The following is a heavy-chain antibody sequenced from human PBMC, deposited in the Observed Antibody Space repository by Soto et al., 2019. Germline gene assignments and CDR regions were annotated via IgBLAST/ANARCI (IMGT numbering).Heavy chain of an antibody. CDR1: GFTFSNYP. V-gene: IGHV3-23*01. J-gene: IGHJ4*02. Sequence: EVQLLESGGGLVQPGGSLRLSCAASGFTFSNYPMSWVRQAPGKGLEWVSTISNSGGSTYYADSVKGRFTISRDNSENTLYLPMNSLRAEDTAVYYCAKDPEKCVAVAGTLCYFDYWGQGILVPVSS. CDR2: ISNSGGST. CDR3: AKDPEKCVAVAGTLCYFDY. D-gene: IGHD6-19*01.